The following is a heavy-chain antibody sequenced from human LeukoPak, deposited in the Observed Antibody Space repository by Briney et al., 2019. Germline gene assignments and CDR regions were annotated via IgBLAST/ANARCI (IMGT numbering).Heavy chain of an antibody. V-gene: IGHV1-2*02. J-gene: IGHJ5*02. Sequence: ASVKVSCKASGYTFTGYYMHWVRQAPGQGLEWMGWINPNSGGTNYAQKFQGGVTMTRDTSISTAYMELSRLRSDDTAVYYCARADDYGDYGWFDPWGQGTLVTVSS. D-gene: IGHD4-17*01. CDR2: INPNSGGT. CDR1: GYTFTGYY. CDR3: ARADDYGDYGWFDP.